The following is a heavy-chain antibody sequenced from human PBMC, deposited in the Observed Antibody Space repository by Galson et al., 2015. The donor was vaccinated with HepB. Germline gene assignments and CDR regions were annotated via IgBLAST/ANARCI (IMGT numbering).Heavy chain of an antibody. V-gene: IGHV3-23*01. D-gene: IGHD6-19*01. Sequence: SLRLSCAASGFAFDTHAMSWVRQAPGRGLEWISGISGNGDSTFYADSVKGRFTVSRDNSNNMLYLQMNSLRAEDTAVYYCARVIVLAGTYDAFDFWGQGTMVTVSS. J-gene: IGHJ3*01. CDR1: GFAFDTHA. CDR3: ARVIVLAGTYDAFDF. CDR2: ISGNGDST.